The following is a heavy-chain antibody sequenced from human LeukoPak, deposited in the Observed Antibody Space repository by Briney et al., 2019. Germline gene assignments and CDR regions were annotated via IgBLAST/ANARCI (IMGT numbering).Heavy chain of an antibody. V-gene: IGHV1-8*03. J-gene: IGHJ6*03. CDR1: GYTFTSYD. CDR3: ARASSSIYYYYYMDV. CDR2: MNPNSGST. Sequence: ASVKVSCKASGYTFTSYDINWVRQATGQGLEWMGWMNPNSGSTGYAQKFQGRVTITRNTSISTAYMELSSLRSEDTAVYYCARASSSIYYYYYMDVWGKGTTVTVSS. D-gene: IGHD6-6*01.